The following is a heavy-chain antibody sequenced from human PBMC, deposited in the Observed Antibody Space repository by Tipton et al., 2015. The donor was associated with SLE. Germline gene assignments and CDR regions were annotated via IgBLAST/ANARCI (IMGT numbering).Heavy chain of an antibody. Sequence: LSLTCTVSGGSISGNYWSWIRQPPGKRLEWIGYIYYSGSTNYNPSLKSRVTISVDTSKNQFSLKLSSATAADTAVYYCARVPAVYYYYMDVWGKGTTVTVSS. CDR2: IYYSGST. D-gene: IGHD2-2*01. CDR3: ARVPAVYYYYMDV. J-gene: IGHJ6*03. V-gene: IGHV4-59*01. CDR1: GGSISGNY.